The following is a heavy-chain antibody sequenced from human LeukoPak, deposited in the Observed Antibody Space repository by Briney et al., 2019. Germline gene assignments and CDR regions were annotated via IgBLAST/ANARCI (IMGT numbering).Heavy chain of an antibody. CDR2: ISSSSSTI. CDR1: GFTFSSYS. Sequence: GGSLRLSCAASGFTFSSYSMNWVRQAPGKGLEWVSYISSSSSTIYYADSVKGRFTISRDNAKNSLYLQMNSLRAEDTAVYYCARDVSVRGVINYYYYMDVWGKGTTVTVSS. V-gene: IGHV3-48*04. D-gene: IGHD3-10*01. J-gene: IGHJ6*03. CDR3: ARDVSVRGVINYYYYMDV.